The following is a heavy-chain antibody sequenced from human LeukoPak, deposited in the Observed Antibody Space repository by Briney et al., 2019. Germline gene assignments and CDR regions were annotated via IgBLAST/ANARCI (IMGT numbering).Heavy chain of an antibody. CDR2: INPNSGGT. Sequence: ASVTVSCKASGYTFTGYYMHWVRQAPGQGLEWMGWINPNSGGTNYAQKFQGRVTMTRDTSISTAYMELSRLRSDDTAVYYCARDRTRTGYSSGWYHDYWGQGTLVTVSS. CDR1: GYTFTGYY. J-gene: IGHJ4*02. D-gene: IGHD6-19*01. CDR3: ARDRTRTGYSSGWYHDY. V-gene: IGHV1-2*02.